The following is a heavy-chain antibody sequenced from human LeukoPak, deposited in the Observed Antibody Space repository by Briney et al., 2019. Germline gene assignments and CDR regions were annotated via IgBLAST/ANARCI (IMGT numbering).Heavy chain of an antibody. CDR1: GFSFNTYS. Sequence: GGSLRLSCAASGFSFNTYSMNWVRQAPGKGLEWVSSISSSSTYIYFADSVKGRFTVSRDNARNSVYLQMNSLRAEDTAVYYCATVVGASPDYFDYWGQGTLVTVSP. CDR2: ISSSSTYI. D-gene: IGHD3-10*01. V-gene: IGHV3-21*04. CDR3: ATVVGASPDYFDY. J-gene: IGHJ4*02.